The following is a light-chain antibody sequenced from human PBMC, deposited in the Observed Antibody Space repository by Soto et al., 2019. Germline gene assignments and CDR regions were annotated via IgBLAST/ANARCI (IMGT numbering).Light chain of an antibody. CDR2: AAT. CDR3: QQSYNTLPYS. V-gene: IGKV1-39*01. CDR1: QYISNH. J-gene: IGKJ2*03. Sequence: DIQMTQSPSSVSASVGDRVIITCRASQYISNHLSWYQQKPGKAPKLLIYAATSLQSGVPSRFTGSGSGTDFTLTISSLQPEDFATYYCQQSYNTLPYSFGQGTKLEIK.